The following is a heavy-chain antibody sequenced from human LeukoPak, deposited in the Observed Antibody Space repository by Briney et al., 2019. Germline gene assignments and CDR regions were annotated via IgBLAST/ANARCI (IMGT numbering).Heavy chain of an antibody. CDR2: ISYDGSNK. D-gene: IGHD6-13*01. CDR3: ARLSSSWYGY. J-gene: IGHJ4*02. V-gene: IGHV3-30-3*01. CDR1: GFTFSSYA. Sequence: GRSLRLSCAASGFTFSSYAMHWVRQAPGKGLERVAVISYDGSNKYYADSVKGRFTISRDNSKNTLYLQMNSLRAEDTAVYYCARLSSSWYGYWGQGTLVTVSS.